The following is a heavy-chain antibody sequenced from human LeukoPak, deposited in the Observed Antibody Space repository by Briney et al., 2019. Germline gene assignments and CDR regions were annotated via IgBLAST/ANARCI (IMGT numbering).Heavy chain of an antibody. CDR2: ISSSGSTI. CDR1: GFTFSSYE. V-gene: IGHV3-48*03. J-gene: IGHJ4*02. D-gene: IGHD6-13*01. CDR3: ARSIYSSNDY. Sequence: GGSLRLSCAASGFTFSSYEMNWVRQAPGKGLEWVSYISSSGSTIYYADSVKGRFTISRDNAKNSLYLQMNSLRAEDTAVYYCARSIYSSNDYWGQRTLVTVSS.